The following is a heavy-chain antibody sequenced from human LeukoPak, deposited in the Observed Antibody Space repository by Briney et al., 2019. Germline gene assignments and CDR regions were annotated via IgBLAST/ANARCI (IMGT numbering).Heavy chain of an antibody. CDR1: GYTFTGYY. CDR3: ARAKSGEQQLVFELDY. Sequence: ASVKVSCKASGYTFTGYYMHWVRQAPGQGLEWMGWINPNSGGTNYAQEFQGRVTMTRDTSISTAYMELSRLRSDDTAVYYCARAKSGEQQLVFELDYWGQGTLVTVSS. CDR2: INPNSGGT. J-gene: IGHJ4*02. D-gene: IGHD6-13*01. V-gene: IGHV1-2*02.